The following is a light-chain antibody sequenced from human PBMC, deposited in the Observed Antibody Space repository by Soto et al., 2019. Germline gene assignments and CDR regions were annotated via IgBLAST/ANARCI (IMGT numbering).Light chain of an antibody. CDR2: GAS. CDR1: QRVSSN. V-gene: IGKV3-15*01. J-gene: IGKJ1*01. CDR3: QQYNNWPPWT. Sequence: EIVMTQSPATLSVSPGERSTLSCRASQRVSSNLAWYQQKPGQAPRLLIYGASTRATGIPARFSGSGSGTEFTLTISSLQSEDFAVYYCQQYNNWPPWTFGHGTKVEIK.